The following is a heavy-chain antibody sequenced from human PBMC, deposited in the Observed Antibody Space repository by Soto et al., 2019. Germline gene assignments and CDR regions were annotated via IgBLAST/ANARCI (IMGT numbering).Heavy chain of an antibody. CDR2: IYPRGGST. CDR3: ARVGYSSTGTTLHFHGLDV. D-gene: IGHD3-22*01. Sequence: ASVKVSCKTSGYNFASHYIHWVRQAPGQRLESMGIIYPRGGSTIYAQKFQGKVTMTRDTSTHTLYMELSSLRSEDTAIYYCARVGYSSTGTTLHFHGLDVWGQGTTVTVSS. J-gene: IGHJ6*02. V-gene: IGHV1-46*01. CDR1: GYNFASHY.